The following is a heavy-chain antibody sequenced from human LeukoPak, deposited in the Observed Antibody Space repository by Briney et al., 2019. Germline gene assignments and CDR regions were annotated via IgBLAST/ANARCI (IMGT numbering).Heavy chain of an antibody. Sequence: PGGSLRLSCAASGFTFSNAWMSWVRQAPGKGLEWVGRIKSKTDGGTTDYAAPVKGRFTISRDDSKNTLDLQMNSLKTEDTAVYYCTTDHPYDILTGPHIDYWGQGTLVTVSS. J-gene: IGHJ4*02. CDR3: TTDHPYDILTGPHIDY. V-gene: IGHV3-15*01. D-gene: IGHD3-9*01. CDR2: IKSKTDGGTT. CDR1: GFTFSNAW.